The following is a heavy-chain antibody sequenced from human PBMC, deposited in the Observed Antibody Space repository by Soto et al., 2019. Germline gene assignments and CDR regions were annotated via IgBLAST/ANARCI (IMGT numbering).Heavy chain of an antibody. CDR1: GFTFSSYS. CDR2: ISSSSSYI. D-gene: IGHD3-3*01. CDR3: EGLESFPLCQYYYGMDV. Sequence: PGGSLRLSCAASGFTFSSYSMNWVRQAPGKGLEWVSSISSSSSYIYYANSVKGRFTISRDNAKNSLYLQMNSLRAEDTAVYYCEGLESFPLCQYYYGMDVWGQGTTVTVSS. J-gene: IGHJ6*02. V-gene: IGHV3-21*01.